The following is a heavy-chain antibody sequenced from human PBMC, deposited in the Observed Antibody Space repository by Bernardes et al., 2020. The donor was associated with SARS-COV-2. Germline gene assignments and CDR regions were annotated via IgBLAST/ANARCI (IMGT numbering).Heavy chain of an antibody. Sequence: GGSLRLSCAASGFTFSSYAMSWVRQAPGKGLEWVSVISGHSRNAFYGGPVRGRFTTSRDNSKNTLVLEMNNLTAEDTAKYYCAKEVVRGIRDYHFYYGLDVWGQGTTVTVSS. CDR1: GFTFSSYA. D-gene: IGHD3-10*01. CDR3: AKEVVRGIRDYHFYYGLDV. CDR2: ISGHSRNA. V-gene: IGHV3-23*01. J-gene: IGHJ6*02.